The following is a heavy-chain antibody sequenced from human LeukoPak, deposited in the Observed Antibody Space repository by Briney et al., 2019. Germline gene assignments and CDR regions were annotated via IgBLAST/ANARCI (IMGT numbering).Heavy chain of an antibody. V-gene: IGHV4-61*02. CDR3: ARYHDFWSGPDLYGMDV. J-gene: IGHJ6*02. D-gene: IGHD3-3*01. Sequence: SGTLSLTCTVSGGSISSGSYYWSWIRQPAGKGLEWIGRIYTSGSTNYNPSLKSRVTISVDTSKNQFSLKLSSVTAADTAVYYCARYHDFWSGPDLYGMDVWGQGTTVTVSS. CDR2: IYTSGST. CDR1: GGSISSGSYY.